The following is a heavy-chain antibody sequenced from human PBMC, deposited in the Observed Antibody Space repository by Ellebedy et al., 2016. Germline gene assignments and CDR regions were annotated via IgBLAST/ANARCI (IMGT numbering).Heavy chain of an antibody. CDR1: GFTVSSSY. J-gene: IGHJ4*02. Sequence: GESLKISCAASGFTVSSSYISWVRQAPGRGLEWVANMKQDGSEEYYVDSVKGRFIISRDSSKNTLYLDMDSLRAEDTAIYYCAKCRHINGCLLDYWGQGTLVTVSS. CDR3: AKCRHINGCLLDY. D-gene: IGHD6-19*01. V-gene: IGHV3-7*03. CDR2: MKQDGSEE.